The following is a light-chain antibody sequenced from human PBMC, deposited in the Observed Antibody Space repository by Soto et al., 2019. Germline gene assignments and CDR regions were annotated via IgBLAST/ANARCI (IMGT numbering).Light chain of an antibody. CDR2: SNN. V-gene: IGLV1-44*01. J-gene: IGLJ2*01. CDR1: SCNIGSNT. Sequence: QSVLTQPPSASGTPGQRVTISCSGTSCNIGSNTVDWYQQLPGTAPNLLIYSNNQRPSGVPDGFSGSKSGTSAPRAIRGPKSEDEADYYCAAWDDGLNGPVFGGGTKLTVL. CDR3: AAWDDGLNGPV.